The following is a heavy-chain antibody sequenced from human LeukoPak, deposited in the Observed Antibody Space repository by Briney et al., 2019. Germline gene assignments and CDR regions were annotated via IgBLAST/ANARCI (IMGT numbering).Heavy chain of an antibody. CDR3: ARGRRGYSGYAYFDY. J-gene: IGHJ4*02. CDR1: GYTFTGYY. D-gene: IGHD5-12*01. CDR2: INPNSGGT. Sequence: ASVKVSCKASGYTFTGYYMHWVRQAPGQGLEWMGWINPNSGGTNYAQKFQGRVTMTRDTSISTAYMELSRLRSDDTAVYYCARGRRGYSGYAYFDYWGQGTLVTVSS. V-gene: IGHV1-2*02.